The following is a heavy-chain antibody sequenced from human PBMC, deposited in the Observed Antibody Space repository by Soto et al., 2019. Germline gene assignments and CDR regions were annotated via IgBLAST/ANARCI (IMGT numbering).Heavy chain of an antibody. CDR2: IYYSGST. CDR1: GGSISSSSYY. J-gene: IGHJ4*02. Sequence: QLQLQESGPGLVKPSETLSLTCTVSGGSISSSSYYWGWIRQPPGKGLEWIGSIYYSGSTYYNPSLKSRVIISVDTSKNQFSLKLSSVTAADTAVYYCARGSTAITDYWGQGTLFTVSS. D-gene: IGHD1-20*01. CDR3: ARGSTAITDY. V-gene: IGHV4-39*01.